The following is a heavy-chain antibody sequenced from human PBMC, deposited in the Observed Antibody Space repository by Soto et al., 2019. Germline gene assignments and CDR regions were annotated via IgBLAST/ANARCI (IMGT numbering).Heavy chain of an antibody. Sequence: QVQLVESGGGVVQPGRSLRLSCAASGFTFSSYGMHWVRQAPGKGLQWVAVISYDGSNKYYADSVKGRFTISRDNSKNTLYLQMNSLRAEDTAVYYCVGGCYFGDYWGQGTLVTVSS. CDR2: ISYDGSNK. D-gene: IGHD3-22*01. J-gene: IGHJ4*02. CDR3: VGGCYFGDY. CDR1: GFTFSSYG. V-gene: IGHV3-30*03.